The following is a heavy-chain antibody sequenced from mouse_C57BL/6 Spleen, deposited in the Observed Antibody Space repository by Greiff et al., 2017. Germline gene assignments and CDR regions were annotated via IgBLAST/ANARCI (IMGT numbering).Heavy chain of an antibody. D-gene: IGHD2-5*01. CDR3: ARCGYSKFAMDY. CDR2: IYPRSGNT. Sequence: VQLQQSGAELARPGASVKLSCKASGYTFTSYGLSWVKQRTGQGLEWIGEIYPRSGNTYYNEKFKGKATLTADKSYSTAYMELRSLTSEDSAVYFCARCGYSKFAMDYWGQGTSVTVSS. CDR1: GYTFTSYG. V-gene: IGHV1-81*01. J-gene: IGHJ4*01.